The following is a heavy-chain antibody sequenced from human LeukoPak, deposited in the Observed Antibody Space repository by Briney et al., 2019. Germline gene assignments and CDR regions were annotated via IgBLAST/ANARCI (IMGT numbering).Heavy chain of an antibody. CDR1: GGSISSYY. J-gene: IGHJ3*02. CDR2: IYYSGST. CDR3: ARPDSSGYYAGPALDI. V-gene: IGHV4-59*08. D-gene: IGHD3-22*01. Sequence: SETLSLTCTVSGGSISSYYWSWIRQPPGKGLEWIGYIYYSGSTNYNPSLKSRVTISVDTSKNQFSLKLSSVTAADTAVYYCARPDSSGYYAGPALDIWGQGTMVTVSS.